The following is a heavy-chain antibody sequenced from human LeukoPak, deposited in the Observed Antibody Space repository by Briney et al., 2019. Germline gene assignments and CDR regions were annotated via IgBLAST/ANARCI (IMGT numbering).Heavy chain of an antibody. CDR1: SGSISTSNYY. Sequence: PSETLSLTCTVSSGSISTSNYYWGWVRQPPGKALEWIGNIFYSGSTYYSPSLKSRVTISLDTSRNQFSLKLSSVTAADTAVYYCATRGAGGDSSGYYYADDAFDIWGQGTMVTVSS. V-gene: IGHV4-39*07. J-gene: IGHJ3*02. D-gene: IGHD3-22*01. CDR3: ATRGAGGDSSGYYYADDAFDI. CDR2: IFYSGST.